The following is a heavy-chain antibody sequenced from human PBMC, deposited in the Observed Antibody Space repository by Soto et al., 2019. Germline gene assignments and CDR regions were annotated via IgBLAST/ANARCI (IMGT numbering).Heavy chain of an antibody. Sequence: ASVKVSCKASGYTFNSYYMNWVREAPGQGLEWLGIINPSGGYTTYAQRFLGRVTMTSDTSTSTVHMELGSLTSEDTAVYYCARGGGIVVVTAPYDHCGQGTLVTVS. CDR3: ARGGGIVVVTAPYDH. J-gene: IGHJ4*02. D-gene: IGHD2-21*02. V-gene: IGHV1-46*02. CDR2: INPSGGYT. CDR1: GYTFNSYY.